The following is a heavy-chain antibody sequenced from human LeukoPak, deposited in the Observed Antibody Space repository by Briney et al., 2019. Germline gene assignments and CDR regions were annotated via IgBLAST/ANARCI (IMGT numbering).Heavy chain of an antibody. CDR2: ISGSGGST. D-gene: IGHD5-18*01. CDR1: GFTFSSYA. Sequence: GGSLRLSCAASGFTFSSYAMSWVRQAPGEGLEWVSGISGSGGSTFYADSVKGRFTISRDNSKNTLYLQMNSLRAEDTAVYYCAKPARKRIQSWPHSFDYWGQGTLVTVSS. J-gene: IGHJ4*02. V-gene: IGHV3-23*01. CDR3: AKPARKRIQSWPHSFDY.